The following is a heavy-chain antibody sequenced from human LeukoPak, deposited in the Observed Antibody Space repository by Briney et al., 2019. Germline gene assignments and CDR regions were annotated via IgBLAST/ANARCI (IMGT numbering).Heavy chain of an antibody. CDR3: ARRPQGTAFDI. Sequence: SETLSLTCTVSGGSIIPYYWSWIRQPPGKGLEWIGYIYDSESTYYNPSLMSRVTISVDRSKNQFSLKLSSVTAADTAVYYCARRPQGTAFDIWGQGTMVTVSS. V-gene: IGHV4-59*04. CDR2: IYDSEST. J-gene: IGHJ3*02. D-gene: IGHD1-14*01. CDR1: GGSIIPYY.